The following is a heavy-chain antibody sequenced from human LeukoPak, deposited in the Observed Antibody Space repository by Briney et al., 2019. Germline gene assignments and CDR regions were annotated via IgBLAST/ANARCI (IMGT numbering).Heavy chain of an antibody. J-gene: IGHJ6*03. D-gene: IGHD3-16*01. Sequence: GASVKVSCKASGGTFSSYAISWVRQAPGQGLEWMGGIIPIFGTANYAQKFQGRVTITTDESTSTAYMELSSLRSEDTAVYLCAREQRGGLSGGLGGLFASYYTYYYMDVWGRGTTVTVSS. CDR2: IIPIFGTA. CDR1: GGTFSSYA. V-gene: IGHV1-69*05. CDR3: AREQRGGLSGGLGGLFASYYTYYYMDV.